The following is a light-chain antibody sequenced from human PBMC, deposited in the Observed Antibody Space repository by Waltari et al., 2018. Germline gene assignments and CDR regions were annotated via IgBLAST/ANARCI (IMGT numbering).Light chain of an antibody. CDR2: DAS. CDR3: QKYGTLPAT. CDR1: QSVTRP. J-gene: IGKJ1*01. V-gene: IGKV3-20*01. Sequence: EIVLTQSPGTLSSSPGERVTLSCRASQSVTRPLAWYQQKPGQAPRLLIYDASARATCIPDRFSGSGSGTDFSLTISRLEPEDFAVYYCQKYGTLPATFGQGTKVEIK.